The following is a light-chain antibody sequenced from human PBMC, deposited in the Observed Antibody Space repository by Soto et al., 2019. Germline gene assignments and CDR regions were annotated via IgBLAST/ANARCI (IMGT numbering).Light chain of an antibody. V-gene: IGKV3-20*01. CDR1: QSVSSSY. CDR2: GAS. J-gene: IGKJ5*01. Sequence: EIVLTQSPGTLSLSPGERATLSCRASQSVSSSYLAWYQQKPGQAPRLLIYGASGRATGIPDRFSGSGSGIDFTLTINRLEPEDFAVYYCQQYGSSPPVTFGQGTRLEIK. CDR3: QQYGSSPPVT.